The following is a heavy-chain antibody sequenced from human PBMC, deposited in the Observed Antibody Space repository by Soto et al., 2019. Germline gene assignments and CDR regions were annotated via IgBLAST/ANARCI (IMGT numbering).Heavy chain of an antibody. Sequence: ASVKVSCKASGYTFTSYDNNWVRQATGQGLEWMGWMNPNSGNTGYAQKFQGRVTMTRNTSISTADMDLRSLRSEDPAVYSSARRPWLKYIYYYFDYWGQGTLVTVSS. J-gene: IGHJ4*02. V-gene: IGHV1-8*01. CDR3: ARRPWLKYIYYYFDY. CDR1: GYTFTSYD. D-gene: IGHD5-12*01. CDR2: MNPNSGNT.